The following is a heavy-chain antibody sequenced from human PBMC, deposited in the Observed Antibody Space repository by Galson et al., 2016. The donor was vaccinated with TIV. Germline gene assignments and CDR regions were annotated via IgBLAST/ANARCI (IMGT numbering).Heavy chain of an antibody. V-gene: IGHV1-2*02. Sequence: SVKVSCKASGYTFTAYYLHWLRQAPGQGLEWMGWINPDSGDTEYAQNFQDRVTLTRDTSIGTAYLDLSRLKSDDTALYFCASIYYFDSRGYYLSHRTNYFDFWGQGTLVTVSS. CDR1: GYTFTAYY. D-gene: IGHD3-22*01. CDR3: ASIYYFDSRGYYLSHRTNYFDF. J-gene: IGHJ4*02. CDR2: INPDSGDT.